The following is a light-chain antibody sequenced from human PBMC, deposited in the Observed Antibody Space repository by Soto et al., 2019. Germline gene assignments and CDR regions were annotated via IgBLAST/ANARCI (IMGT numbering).Light chain of an antibody. V-gene: IGLV2-14*01. CDR3: RSYTSSSTLPSV. Sequence: QSVLTQPASVSGSPGQSITISCTGTSSDVGGYNYVSWYQQHPGKAPKLMIYDVSNRPSGVSNRFSGSKSGNTASLTISGLQAEDEADYYCRSYTSSSTLPSVFGTGTKVTVL. CDR2: DVS. CDR1: SSDVGGYNY. J-gene: IGLJ1*01.